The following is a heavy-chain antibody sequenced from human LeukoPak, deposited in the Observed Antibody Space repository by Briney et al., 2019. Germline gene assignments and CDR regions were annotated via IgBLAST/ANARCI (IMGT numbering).Heavy chain of an antibody. J-gene: IGHJ4*02. CDR1: GGSFSGYY. D-gene: IGHD1-26*01. V-gene: IGHV4-34*01. CDR3: ARHVNSNGSPSDY. CDR2: INHSGST. Sequence: SETLSLTCAVYGGSFSGYYWSWIRQPPGKGLEWIGEINHSGSTNYNPSLKSRVTISVDASKNQFSLKLRSVTAADTAVYYCARHVNSNGSPSDYWGQGTLVTVSS.